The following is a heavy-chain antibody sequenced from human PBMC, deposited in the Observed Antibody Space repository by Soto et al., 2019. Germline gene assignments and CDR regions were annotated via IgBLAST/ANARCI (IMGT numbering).Heavy chain of an antibody. CDR1: GGSISSYY. D-gene: IGHD4-17*01. J-gene: IGHJ4*02. CDR3: ARDRYGDYYDY. V-gene: IGHV4-59*01. Sequence: SETLSLTCTVSGGSISSYYWSWIRQPPGKGLEWIGYIYYSGSTNYNPSLKSRVTISVDTSKNQFSLKLSSVTAADTAVYYCARDRYGDYYDYWGQGTLVTVSS. CDR2: IYYSGST.